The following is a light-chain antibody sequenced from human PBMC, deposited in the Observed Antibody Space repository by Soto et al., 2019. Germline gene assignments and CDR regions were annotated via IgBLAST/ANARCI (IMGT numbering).Light chain of an antibody. CDR1: QSVSSSY. CDR3: QQYGSSPLVT. J-gene: IGKJ4*01. CDR2: GAS. Sequence: EIVLTQSPGTLSLSPGERATLSCRASQSVSSSYLAWYQQKPGQAPRLLIYGASSRATGIPDGFSGSGSGTDFTLTISRLEPEDFAVYYCQQYGSSPLVTFGGGTKVEIK. V-gene: IGKV3-20*01.